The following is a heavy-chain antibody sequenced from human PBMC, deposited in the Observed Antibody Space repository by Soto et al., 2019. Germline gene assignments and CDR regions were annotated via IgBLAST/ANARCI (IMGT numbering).Heavy chain of an antibody. V-gene: IGHV3-66*01. Sequence: GGSLRLSCAASGFTVSSNYMSWVRQAPGKGLEWVSVIYSGGSTYYADSVKGRFTISRDNSKNTLYLQMNSLRAEDTAVYYCARERGLRFLELASYYYYYMDVWGKGTTVTVSS. J-gene: IGHJ6*03. CDR2: IYSGGST. CDR1: GFTVSSNY. CDR3: ARERGLRFLELASYYYYYMDV. D-gene: IGHD3-3*01.